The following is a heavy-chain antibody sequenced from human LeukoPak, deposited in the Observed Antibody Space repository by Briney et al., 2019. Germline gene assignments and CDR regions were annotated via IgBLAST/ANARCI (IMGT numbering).Heavy chain of an antibody. CDR2: INHSGST. D-gene: IGHD3-3*01. CDR3: ARRHQTYYDFWSGYYDY. J-gene: IGHJ4*02. V-gene: IGHV4-34*01. Sequence: PSETLSLTCAVYGGSFSGYYWSWIRQPPGKGLEWIGEINHSGSTNYNPSLKSRVTISVDTSKNQFSLKLSSVTAADTAVYYCARRHQTYYDFWSGYYDYWGQGTLVTVSS. CDR1: GGSFSGYY.